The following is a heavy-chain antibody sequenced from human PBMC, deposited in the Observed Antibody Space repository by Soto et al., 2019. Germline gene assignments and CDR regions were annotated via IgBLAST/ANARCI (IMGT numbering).Heavy chain of an antibody. V-gene: IGHV1-69*12. CDR1: GGTFSSYA. CDR3: ARDRISAAGHYYYYGMDV. CDR2: IIPIFGTA. J-gene: IGHJ6*02. Sequence: QVQLVQSGAEVKKPGSSVKVSCKASGGTFSSYAISWVRQAPGQGLEWLGGIIPIFGTANYAQKFQGRVTITADDSTSTAYMELSSLRSEYTAVYYCARDRISAAGHYYYYGMDVWGQGTTVTVSS. D-gene: IGHD6-13*01.